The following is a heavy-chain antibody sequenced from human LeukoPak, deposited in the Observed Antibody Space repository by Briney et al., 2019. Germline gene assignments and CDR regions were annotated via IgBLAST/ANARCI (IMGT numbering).Heavy chain of an antibody. CDR2: ISSSSSTI. D-gene: IGHD5-12*01. CDR1: GGSISSGGYY. Sequence: PSETLSLTCTVSGGSISSGGYYWSWIRQHPGKGLEWVSYISSSSSTIYYADSVKGRFTISRDNAKNSLYLQMNSLRAEDTAVYYCARFGYSGYVGTPDAFDIWGQGTMVTVSS. J-gene: IGHJ3*02. V-gene: IGHV3-11*04. CDR3: ARFGYSGYVGTPDAFDI.